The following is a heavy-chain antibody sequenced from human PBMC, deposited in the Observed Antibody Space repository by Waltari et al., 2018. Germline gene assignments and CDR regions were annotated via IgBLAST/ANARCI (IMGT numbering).Heavy chain of an antibody. CDR2: IYYSGGT. CDR3: ARVWFRELLANGGPNWFDP. D-gene: IGHD3-10*01. Sequence: QLQLQESGPGLVKPSETLSLTCTVSGGSISSSSSYWGWIRQPPGKGLEWIGSIYYSGGTYSNPALKSRVTISVDRSTNQFSLKLSSVTAAETAVYYCARVWFRELLANGGPNWFDPWGQVTLVTVSS. CDR1: GGSISSSSSY. V-gene: IGHV4-39*07. J-gene: IGHJ5*02.